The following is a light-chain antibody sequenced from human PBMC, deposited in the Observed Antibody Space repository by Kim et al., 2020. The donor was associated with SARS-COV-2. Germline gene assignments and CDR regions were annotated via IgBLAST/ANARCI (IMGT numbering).Light chain of an antibody. CDR3: QQSHSTLYT. CDR1: QSISNY. V-gene: IGKV1-39*01. Sequence: SASVVNRVTITCRASQSISNYLNWYQQKPGRAPNLLIYAASKLQSGVSSRFSGSGSGTDFTLTITSLQPEDFATYYCQQSHSTLYTFGQGTKLEI. CDR2: AAS. J-gene: IGKJ2*01.